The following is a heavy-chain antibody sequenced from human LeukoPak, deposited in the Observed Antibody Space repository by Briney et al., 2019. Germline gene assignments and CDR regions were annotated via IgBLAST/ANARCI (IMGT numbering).Heavy chain of an antibody. D-gene: IGHD3-22*01. CDR3: ARGPYEDYYDSSGYYRFDY. Sequence: SVKVSCKASGGTFSSYATSWVRQAPGQGLEWMGGIIPIFGTANYAQKFQGRVTITADKSTSTAYMELSSLRSEDTAVYYCARGPYEDYYDSSGYYRFDYWGQGTLVTVSS. V-gene: IGHV1-69*06. CDR1: GGTFSSYA. J-gene: IGHJ4*02. CDR2: IIPIFGTA.